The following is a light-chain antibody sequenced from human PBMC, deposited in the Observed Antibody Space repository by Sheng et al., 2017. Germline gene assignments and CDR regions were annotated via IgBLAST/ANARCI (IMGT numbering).Light chain of an antibody. CDR1: RSDVGYYNR. V-gene: IGLV2-18*02. J-gene: IGLJ2*01. CDR3: SSYTSSITLI. Sequence: QSALTQPPSVSGSPGQSVTISCTGTRSDVGYYNRVSWYQQPPGTAPKLIIYEVSNRPSGVPDRFSGSKSGNTASLTISGLQAEDEADYYCSSYTSSITLILGGGTRLTVL. CDR2: EVS.